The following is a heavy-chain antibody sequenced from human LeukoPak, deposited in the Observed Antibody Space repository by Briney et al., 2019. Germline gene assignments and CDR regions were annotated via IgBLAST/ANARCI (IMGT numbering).Heavy chain of an antibody. V-gene: IGHV4-39*01. CDR3: ARERASYPRIFDY. CDR1: GVSIISGAYY. Sequence: NSSRTLSLTCTVSGVSIISGAYYWGWIRQPPGKGLEWIGSIYYSGSTYYNPSLNSRVTISVDTSKNQFSLKVSSVTTADTAVYYCARERASYPRIFDYWGQGALVSVSS. CDR2: IYYSGST. D-gene: IGHD1-26*01. J-gene: IGHJ4*02.